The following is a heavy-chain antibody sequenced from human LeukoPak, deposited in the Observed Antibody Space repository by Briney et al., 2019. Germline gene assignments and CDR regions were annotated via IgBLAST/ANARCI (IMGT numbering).Heavy chain of an antibody. D-gene: IGHD1-20*01. CDR3: AREGNWNALGGFWFDP. J-gene: IGHJ5*02. Sequence: SVKVSCKASGGTFSSYAISWVRQAPGQGLEWMGGIIPIFGTANYAQKFQGRVTITTDESTSTAYMELSSLRSEDTAVYYCAREGNWNALGGFWFDPWGQGTLVTVSS. V-gene: IGHV1-69*05. CDR2: IIPIFGTA. CDR1: GGTFSSYA.